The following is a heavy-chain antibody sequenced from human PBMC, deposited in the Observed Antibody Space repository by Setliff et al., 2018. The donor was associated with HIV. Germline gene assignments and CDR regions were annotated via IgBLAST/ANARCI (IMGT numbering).Heavy chain of an antibody. CDR1: GGTFSSYA. Sequence: GASVKVSCKASGGTFSSYAISWVRQAPGQGLEWMGGIIPIFGTANYAQKFQGRVTITADESTSTAYMELSSLRSEDTAVYYCARPSDTAMVIVGYYYYGMDVWGQGTTVTVSS. CDR3: ARPSDTAMVIVGYYYYGMDV. D-gene: IGHD5-18*01. V-gene: IGHV1-69*13. CDR2: IIPIFGTA. J-gene: IGHJ6*02.